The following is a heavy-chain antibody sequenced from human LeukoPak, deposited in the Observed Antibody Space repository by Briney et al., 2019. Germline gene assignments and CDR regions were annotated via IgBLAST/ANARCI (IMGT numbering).Heavy chain of an antibody. CDR3: ARARYFDDPSGGARFDP. CDR1: GFTFSDYY. D-gene: IGHD3-9*01. J-gene: IGHJ5*02. V-gene: IGHV3-11*01. Sequence: GGSLRLSCAASGFTFSDYYMSWIRQAPGKGLEWVSYISSSGSTIYYADSVKGRFTISRDDAKNSLYLQMNSLRAEDTAVYYCARARYFDDPSGGARFDPWGQGTLVTVSS. CDR2: ISSSGSTI.